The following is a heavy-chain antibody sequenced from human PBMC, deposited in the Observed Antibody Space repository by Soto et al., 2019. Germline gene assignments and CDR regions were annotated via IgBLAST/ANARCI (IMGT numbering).Heavy chain of an antibody. CDR3: ARDPRYCTNGVCYKIEDYYYGMDV. Sequence: ESGGGLVQPGGSLRLSCAASGFTFSSYSMNWVRQAPGKGLEWVSYISSSSSTIYYADSVKGRFTISRDNAKNSLYLQMNSLRDEDTAVYYCARDPRYCTNGVCYKIEDYYYGMDVWGQGTTVTVSS. D-gene: IGHD2-8*01. CDR1: GFTFSSYS. V-gene: IGHV3-48*02. J-gene: IGHJ6*02. CDR2: ISSSSSTI.